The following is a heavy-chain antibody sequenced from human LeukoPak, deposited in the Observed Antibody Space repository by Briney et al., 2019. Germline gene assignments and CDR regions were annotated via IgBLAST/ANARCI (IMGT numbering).Heavy chain of an antibody. CDR3: ARARYSDYDFIVLGKWFDS. CDR1: GVSIGGSTYH. D-gene: IGHD5-12*01. Sequence: PSETLSLTCAVSGVSIGGSTYHWAWIRQSPGRGLEWIGYHSGSTSYNPSLKSRVTISVDTSKNQFSLTLSSVTAADTAVYYCARARYSDYDFIVLGKWFDSWGQGILVTVSS. CDR2: YHSGST. V-gene: IGHV4-39*02. J-gene: IGHJ5*01.